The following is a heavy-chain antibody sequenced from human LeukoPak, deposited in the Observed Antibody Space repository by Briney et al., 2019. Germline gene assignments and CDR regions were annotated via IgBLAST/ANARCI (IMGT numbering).Heavy chain of an antibody. J-gene: IGHJ5*02. D-gene: IGHD3-3*01. V-gene: IGHV3-23*01. CDR3: ARAVDFWSGYPQPNWFDP. Sequence: GGSLRLSCAASGFTFSSYAMSWVRQAPGKGLEWVSTMSTSGGSTYYADSVKGRFTISRDNSENTLFLHMNSLRAEDTAVYYCARAVDFWSGYPQPNWFDPWGQGTLVTVSS. CDR1: GFTFSSYA. CDR2: MSTSGGST.